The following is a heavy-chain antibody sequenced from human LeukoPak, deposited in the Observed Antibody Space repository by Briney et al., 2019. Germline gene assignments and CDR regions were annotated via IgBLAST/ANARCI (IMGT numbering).Heavy chain of an antibody. CDR3: ARDSWGEGAMSDY. D-gene: IGHD1-26*01. CDR1: GFTVSSNY. Sequence: GGSLRLSCAASGFTVSSNYMSWARQAPGKGLGWVSVIYSGGSTYYADSVKGRFTISRDNSKNTLYLQMNSLRAEDTAVYYCARDSWGEGAMSDYWGQGTLVTVSS. J-gene: IGHJ4*02. V-gene: IGHV3-66*01. CDR2: IYSGGST.